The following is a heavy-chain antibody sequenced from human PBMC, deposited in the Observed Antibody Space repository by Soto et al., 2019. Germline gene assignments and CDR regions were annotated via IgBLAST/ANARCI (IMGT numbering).Heavy chain of an antibody. Sequence: QVQLVESGGGVVQPGRSLRLSCAASGFTFSSYGMHWVRQAPGKGLEWVAVIWYDGSNKYYADSVKGRFTISRDNSKNTLYLQMNSLRAEDTAVYYCARDEMYDFWSGNTLGGAFDSWGQGTMVTVSS. V-gene: IGHV3-33*01. J-gene: IGHJ3*02. CDR3: ARDEMYDFWSGNTLGGAFDS. CDR1: GFTFSSYG. D-gene: IGHD3-3*01. CDR2: IWYDGSNK.